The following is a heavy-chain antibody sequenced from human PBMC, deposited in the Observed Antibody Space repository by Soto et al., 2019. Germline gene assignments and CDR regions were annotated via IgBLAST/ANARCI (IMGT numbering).Heavy chain of an antibody. V-gene: IGHV3-23*01. CDR3: AKDPLSSFRVVVAAMLPS. J-gene: IGHJ5*02. CDR2: ISTSGENT. CDR1: GFTFSRYA. D-gene: IGHD2-15*01. Sequence: GGSLRLSCAASGFTFSRYAMNWVRQAPGKGLEWVSGISTSGENTYYADSVKGRFTISRDNSRNTVDLQMNSLRAEDTAVYYCAKDPLSSFRVVVAAMLPSSGQGSLVIGSS.